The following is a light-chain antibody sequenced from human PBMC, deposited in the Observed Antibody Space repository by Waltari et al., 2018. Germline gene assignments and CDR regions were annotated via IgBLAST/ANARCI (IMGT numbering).Light chain of an antibody. Sequence: IVMTQPPATLSVSPGERATLSCRASQGVSSSLAWYQEKPGQAPRLLIYGASPRATGIPGRISGSGSGAEFTLTIRSLQSEDSAVYYCQQYNAWPRTFGQGTKLEVK. J-gene: IGKJ1*01. CDR2: GAS. CDR1: QGVSSS. V-gene: IGKV3-15*01. CDR3: QQYNAWPRT.